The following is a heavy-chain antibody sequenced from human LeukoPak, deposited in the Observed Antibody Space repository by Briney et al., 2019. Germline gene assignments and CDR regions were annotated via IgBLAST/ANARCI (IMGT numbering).Heavy chain of an antibody. CDR2: IWYDGSNK. CDR1: GFTFSSYG. D-gene: IGHD3-3*01. Sequence: PGRSLRLSCAASGFTFSSYGMHWVRQAPGKGLEWVAVIWYDGSNKYYADSVKGRFTISRDNSKNTLYLQMNSLRAEDTAVYYCARDGDYDFWSGYSYQTPYYYYGMDVWGQGTTVTVSS. J-gene: IGHJ6*02. CDR3: ARDGDYDFWSGYSYQTPYYYYGMDV. V-gene: IGHV3-33*01.